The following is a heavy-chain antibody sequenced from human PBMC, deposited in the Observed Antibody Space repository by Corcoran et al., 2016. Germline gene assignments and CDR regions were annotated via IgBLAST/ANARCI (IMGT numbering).Heavy chain of an antibody. D-gene: IGHD1-1*01. V-gene: IGHV3-30*18. CDR3: AKGNLPYGMDG. CDR1: GFTFSSYG. CDR2: ISYDGSNK. Sequence: QVQLVESGGGVVQPGRSLRLSCAASGFTFSSYGMHWVRQAPGKGLEWVAVISYDGSNKYYADSVKGRFTISRDNSKNTLYLQMNSLRAEDTAVYYWAKGNLPYGMDGWGQGTTVTVSS. J-gene: IGHJ6*02.